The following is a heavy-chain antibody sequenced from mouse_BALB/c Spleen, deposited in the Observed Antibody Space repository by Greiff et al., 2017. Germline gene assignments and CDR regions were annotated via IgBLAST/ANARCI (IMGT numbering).Heavy chain of an antibody. CDR1: GFSLTGYG. J-gene: IGHJ4*01. CDR3: ARASITTGGHAMDY. V-gene: IGHV2-6-7*01. Sequence: VQRVESGPGLVAPSQSLSITCTVSGFSLTGYGVNWVRQPPGKGLEWLGMIWGDGSTDYNSALKSRLSISKDNSKSQVFLKMNSLQTDDTARYYCARASITTGGHAMDYWGQGTSVTVSS. CDR2: IWGDGST. D-gene: IGHD2-4*01.